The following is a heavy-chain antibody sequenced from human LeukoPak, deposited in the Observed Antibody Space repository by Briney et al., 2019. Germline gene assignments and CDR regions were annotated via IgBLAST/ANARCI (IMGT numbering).Heavy chain of an antibody. CDR2: INHSGST. Sequence: KPSETLSLPCAVHGGSFSGYYCSWIRQPPGKGLGWIGEINHSGSTNDNPSLRSRVTISVDTSKNQFSLKLSSVTAADTAVYYWARGLGILWFGELFHNWFDPWGQGTLVTVSS. D-gene: IGHD3-10*01. V-gene: IGHV4-34*01. CDR1: GGSFSGYY. CDR3: ARGLGILWFGELFHNWFDP. J-gene: IGHJ5*02.